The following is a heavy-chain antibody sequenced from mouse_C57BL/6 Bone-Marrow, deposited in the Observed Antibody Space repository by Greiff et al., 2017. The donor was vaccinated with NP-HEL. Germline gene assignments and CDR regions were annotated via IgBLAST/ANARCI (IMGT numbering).Heavy chain of an antibody. CDR2: IDPETGDT. Sequence: VQLQQSGAELVRPGASVKLSCTASGFNIKDDYMHWVKQRPEQGLEWIGWIDPETGDTEYASKFQGKATITADTSSNTAYLQLSSLTSEDTAVYYCTPIWYCKSFAYWGQGTLVTVSA. D-gene: IGHD1-1*02. CDR3: TPIWYCKSFAY. V-gene: IGHV14-4*01. J-gene: IGHJ3*01. CDR1: GFNIKDDY.